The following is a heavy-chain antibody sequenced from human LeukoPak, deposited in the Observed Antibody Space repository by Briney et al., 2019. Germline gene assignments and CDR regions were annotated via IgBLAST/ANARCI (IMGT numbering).Heavy chain of an antibody. CDR2: ISYDGSNK. V-gene: IGHV3-30*04. CDR3: VRKEGYYYYMDV. D-gene: IGHD1-14*01. J-gene: IGHJ6*03. Sequence: GGSLRLSCAASGFTFSSYAMHWVRQAPGKGLEWVAVISYDGSNKYYADSVKGRFTISRDNSKNTLYLQMNSLRAEDTAVYYCVRKEGYYYYMDVWGKGTTVTVSS. CDR1: GFTFSSYA.